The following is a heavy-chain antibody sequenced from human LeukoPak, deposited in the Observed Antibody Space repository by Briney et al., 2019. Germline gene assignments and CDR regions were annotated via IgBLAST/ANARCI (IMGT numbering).Heavy chain of an antibody. D-gene: IGHD1-1*01. CDR2: IYYSGST. J-gene: IGHJ4*02. CDR1: GGSISSSNYY. V-gene: IGHV4-39*01. CDR3: GNSDNDY. Sequence: PSETLSLTCTVSGGSISSSNYYWGWIRQPPGKGLEWIGSIYYSGSTYYNPSLRSRVTISVDTSKNQFSLKLSSVTAAGTAVYYCGNSDNDYWGQGTLVTVSS.